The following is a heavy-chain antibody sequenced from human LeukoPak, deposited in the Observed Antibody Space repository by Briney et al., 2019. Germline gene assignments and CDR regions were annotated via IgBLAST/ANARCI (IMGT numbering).Heavy chain of an antibody. V-gene: IGHV4-59*01. CDR2: ISYSGST. Sequence: SETLSLTCTVSGGSISSYYWSWIRQPPGKGLEWIGYISYSGSTNYNPSLKSRVTISVDTSKNQFSLKLTAATAADTAVYYCARQDYSYYIDVWGKGTPVTVSS. J-gene: IGHJ6*03. CDR3: ARQDYSYYIDV. CDR1: GGSISSYY.